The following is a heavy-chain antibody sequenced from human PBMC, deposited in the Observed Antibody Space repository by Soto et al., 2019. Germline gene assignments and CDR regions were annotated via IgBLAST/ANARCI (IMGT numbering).Heavy chain of an antibody. CDR1: GGTFSTYA. CDR2: IIPIFGTG. CDR3: ATSPNSGYVYFHY. Sequence: QVQLVQSGAEVKKPGSPVKVSCKASGGTFSTYAISWVRQAPGQGLEWMGGIIPIFGTGNYAQKFHDRATITADESTSTAYMELRRLRSEDTAVYYCATSPNSGYVYFHYWGQGTRVTVSS. V-gene: IGHV1-69*12. D-gene: IGHD5-12*01. J-gene: IGHJ4*02.